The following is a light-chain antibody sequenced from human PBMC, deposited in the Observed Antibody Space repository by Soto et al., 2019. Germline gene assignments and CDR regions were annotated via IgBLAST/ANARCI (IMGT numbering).Light chain of an antibody. V-gene: IGKV1-5*01. CDR3: QQYNSYVWT. Sequence: DIQMTQSPSTLSTSVGDRVTITCRASQSISSWLAWYQQKPGKAPKLLIYDASSLESGVPSRFSGRGSGTEFTLTISSLQPDDFATYYCQQYNSYVWTFGQGTMADIK. CDR1: QSISSW. CDR2: DAS. J-gene: IGKJ1*01.